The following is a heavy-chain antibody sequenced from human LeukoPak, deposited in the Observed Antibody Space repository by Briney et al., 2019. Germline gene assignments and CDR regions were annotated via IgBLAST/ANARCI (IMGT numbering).Heavy chain of an antibody. CDR3: ARVFIRYFGAHYYMDV. V-gene: IGHV4-34*01. J-gene: IGHJ6*03. D-gene: IGHD3-9*01. Sequence: SETLSLTCDVYGGSFSGYYWSWIRQPPGKGLEWIGEINHSGSTNYNPSLKSRVTISVDTSKNQFSLKLSSVTAADTAVYYCARVFIRYFGAHYYMDVWGKGTTVTVSS. CDR2: INHSGST. CDR1: GGSFSGYY.